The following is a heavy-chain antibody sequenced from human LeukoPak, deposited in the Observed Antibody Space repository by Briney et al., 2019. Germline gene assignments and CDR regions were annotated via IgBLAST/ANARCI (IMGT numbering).Heavy chain of an antibody. D-gene: IGHD3-22*01. Sequence: ASVKVSCKVSGYTLTELSMHWVRQAPGKGLEWMGGFDPEDGETIYAQKFQGRVTMTEDTSTDTAYMELSSLRSEDTAVYYCATSYYDSSGYRDWFDPWGQGTLVTVSS. CDR1: GYTLTELS. CDR2: FDPEDGET. V-gene: IGHV1-24*01. J-gene: IGHJ5*02. CDR3: ATSYYDSSGYRDWFDP.